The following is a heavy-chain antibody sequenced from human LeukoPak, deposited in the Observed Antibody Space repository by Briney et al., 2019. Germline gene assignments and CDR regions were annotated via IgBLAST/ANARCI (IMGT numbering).Heavy chain of an antibody. CDR3: AGYSDSRPY. J-gene: IGHJ4*02. CDR2: IYNSGST. CDR1: GGSIRSSYYY. D-gene: IGHD2-15*01. Sequence: SETLSLTCTVSGGSIRSSYYYWGWIRQPPGKGLEWIGSIYNSGSTYYNPSLKSRVTISVDTSKNQFSLKLNSVTAADTAMYYCAGYSDSRPYWGQGTLVTVSS. V-gene: IGHV4-39*07.